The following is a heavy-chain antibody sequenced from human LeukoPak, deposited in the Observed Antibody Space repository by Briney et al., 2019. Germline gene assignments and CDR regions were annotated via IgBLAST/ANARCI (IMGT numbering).Heavy chain of an antibody. CDR2: INQDATKE. D-gene: IGHD5-12*01. V-gene: IGHV3-7*01. Sequence: PGGSLRLSCAASGFTLSNYWMTRVRQAPGKGLEWVAVINQDATKEYYMDSVKARFTISRDNAKNSVSLQMNSLRAEDTAVYYCVRDGGVSGYDLLDYWGQGTLVTVSS. CDR1: GFTLSNYW. J-gene: IGHJ4*02. CDR3: VRDGGVSGYDLLDY.